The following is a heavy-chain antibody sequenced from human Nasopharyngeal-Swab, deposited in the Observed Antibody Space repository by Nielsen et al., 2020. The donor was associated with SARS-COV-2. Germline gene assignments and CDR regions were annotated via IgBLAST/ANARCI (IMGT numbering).Heavy chain of an antibody. Sequence: GESLKISCAASGFTFSSYWMNWVRQAPGKGLEWVANIKQDGSEKYYVDSVKGRFNISRDNAKNSLYLQMNSLRAEDTAVYYCARDQYYDSSGYYYYGMDVWGQGTTVTVSS. J-gene: IGHJ6*02. D-gene: IGHD3-22*01. CDR3: ARDQYYDSSGYYYYGMDV. V-gene: IGHV3-7*01. CDR1: GFTFSSYW. CDR2: IKQDGSEK.